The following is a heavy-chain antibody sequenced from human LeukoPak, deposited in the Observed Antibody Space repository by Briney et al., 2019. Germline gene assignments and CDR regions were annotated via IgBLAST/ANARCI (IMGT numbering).Heavy chain of an antibody. CDR1: GFTFSSYG. D-gene: IGHD3-3*01. CDR2: IKQDGSEK. V-gene: IGHV3-7*01. CDR3: ASRPYDFWSGHYYYYMDV. Sequence: PGGSLRLSCAASGFTFSSYGMHWVRQAPGKGLEWVANIKQDGSEKYYVDSVKGRFTISRDNAKNSLYLQMNSLRAEDTAVYYCASRPYDFWSGHYYYYMDVWGKGTTVTVSS. J-gene: IGHJ6*03.